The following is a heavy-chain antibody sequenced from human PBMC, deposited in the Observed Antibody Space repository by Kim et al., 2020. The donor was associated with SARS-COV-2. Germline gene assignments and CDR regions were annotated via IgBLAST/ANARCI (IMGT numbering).Heavy chain of an antibody. D-gene: IGHD3-3*02. V-gene: IGHV3-33*01. CDR2: IWHGGNYK. CDR1: GFTFRSYA. Sequence: GGSLRLSCTASGFTFRSYAMHWVRQAPGKGPEWVAVIWHGGNYKKYVDSVKGRFTISRDNSKNTLYLEMNSLRGEDTAVYYCARDRGSTAFRPVENTFDYWGQGTLVTVSS. J-gene: IGHJ4*02. CDR3: ARDRGSTAFRPVENTFDY.